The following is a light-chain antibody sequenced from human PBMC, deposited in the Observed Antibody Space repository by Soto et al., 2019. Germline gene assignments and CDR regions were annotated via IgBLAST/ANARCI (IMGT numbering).Light chain of an antibody. J-gene: IGLJ1*01. V-gene: IGLV2-8*01. Sequence: QSVLTQPPSASGSPGQSVTISCTGTSSDVGGYNYVSWYQQHPGKAPKLMIYEVSKRPSGVPDRFSGSKSGNTASLTVSGLLAEDEADYYCSSYAGSNIVFGTGTKVTVL. CDR2: EVS. CDR1: SSDVGGYNY. CDR3: SSYAGSNIV.